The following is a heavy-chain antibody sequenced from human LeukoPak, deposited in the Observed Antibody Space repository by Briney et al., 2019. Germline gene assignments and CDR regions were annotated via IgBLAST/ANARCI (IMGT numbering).Heavy chain of an antibody. D-gene: IGHD3-22*01. CDR2: IYYSGST. V-gene: IGHV4-59*01. Sequence: SETLSLTCTVSGGSISSYYWSWIRQPPGKGLEWIGYIYYSGSTNCNPSLKSRVTISVDTSKNQFSLKLSSVTAADTAVYYCARSKNVYDSSGNDAFDIWGQGTMVTVSS. CDR1: GGSISSYY. J-gene: IGHJ3*02. CDR3: ARSKNVYDSSGNDAFDI.